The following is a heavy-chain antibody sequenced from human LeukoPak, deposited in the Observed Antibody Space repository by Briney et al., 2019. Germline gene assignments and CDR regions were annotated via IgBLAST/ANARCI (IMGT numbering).Heavy chain of an antibody. D-gene: IGHD3-10*01. J-gene: IGHJ4*01. Sequence: GGSQRLSCAASGFTFSDYYMSWIRQAPGRGLEWVLYISSSGSNISYAHSVKGRLTISRDNDNNSLYLQMNSLRAEDTAVYYCARSKVGELLYFDYWGPGTLVTVSS. CDR1: GFTFSDYY. CDR3: ARSKVGELLYFDY. CDR2: ISSSGSNI. V-gene: IGHV3-11*04.